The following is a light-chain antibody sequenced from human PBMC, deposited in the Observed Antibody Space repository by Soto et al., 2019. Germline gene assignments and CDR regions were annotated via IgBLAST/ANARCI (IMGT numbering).Light chain of an antibody. Sequence: QSVLTQPPSVSGAPGQRVTISCTGSSSNIGAGYDVHWYQQLPGTAPKLLIYGNSNRPSGVPDRFSGSKSGTSASLAITGVQADDDADYYCQSYDSSLSSSVFGGGTKVTVL. CDR3: QSYDSSLSSSV. CDR2: GNS. CDR1: SSNIGAGYD. V-gene: IGLV1-40*01. J-gene: IGLJ3*02.